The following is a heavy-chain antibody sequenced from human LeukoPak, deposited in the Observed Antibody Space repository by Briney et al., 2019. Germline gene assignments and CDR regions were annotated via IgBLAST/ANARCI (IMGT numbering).Heavy chain of an antibody. CDR3: ARDPATSYYLDA. Sequence: ASVKVSCKASGYTFTAYYLNWLRQAPGQGLEWMGWIDPKSGDTKIAPRFQGRVTMTRDTSLSTVYMALYSLRSDDTAIYSCARDPATSYYLDAWGQGILVTVSS. J-gene: IGHJ4*02. V-gene: IGHV1-2*02. CDR2: IDPKSGDT. CDR1: GYTFTAYY.